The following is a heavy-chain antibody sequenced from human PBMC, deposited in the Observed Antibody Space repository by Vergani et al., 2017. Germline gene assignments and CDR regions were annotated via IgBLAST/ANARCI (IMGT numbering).Heavy chain of an antibody. V-gene: IGHV1-8*01. J-gene: IGHJ6*03. CDR2: MNPNSGNT. CDR3: ARVGEIGGYYDFWSGYYRDYYYYMDV. D-gene: IGHD3-3*01. CDR1: GYTFTSYD. Sequence: QVQLVQSGAEVKKPGASVKVSCKASGYTFTSYDINWVRQATGQGLEWMGWMNPNSGNTGYAQKFQGRVTMTRNTSISTAYMELSSLRSEDTAVYYCARVGEIGGYYDFWSGYYRDYYYYMDVWGKGTTVTVSS.